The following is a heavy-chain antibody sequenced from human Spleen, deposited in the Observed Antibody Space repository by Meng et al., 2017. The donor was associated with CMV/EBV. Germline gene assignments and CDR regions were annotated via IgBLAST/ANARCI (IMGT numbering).Heavy chain of an antibody. CDR2: IYYRGTT. D-gene: IGHD2-2*01. CDR1: VSSTSYL. J-gene: IGHJ4*02. CDR3: ASLARFCSGTSCLIFDY. Sequence: VSSTSYLWSWIRQPPGGGLEWIGYIYYRGTTNYNPSLKSRVTVLVDTSKNQFSLRLSSVTAADTAAYYCASLARFCSGTSCLIFDYWSQGTLVTVSS. V-gene: IGHV4-61*01.